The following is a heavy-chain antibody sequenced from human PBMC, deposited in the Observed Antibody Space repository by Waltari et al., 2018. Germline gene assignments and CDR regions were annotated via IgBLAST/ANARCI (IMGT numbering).Heavy chain of an antibody. Sequence: QVQLVESGGGVVQPGRSLRLSCAASGFTFSSYGMHWVRQAPGKGLEWVAVIWIDGSNKYYAASVKGRSPIARDNSTNTLHLQMNSLRAEDTAVYYCARDGHYGGYFDLWGRGTLVTVSS. V-gene: IGHV3-33*01. J-gene: IGHJ2*01. CDR3: ARDGHYGGYFDL. D-gene: IGHD4-17*01. CDR1: GFTFSSYG. CDR2: IWIDGSNK.